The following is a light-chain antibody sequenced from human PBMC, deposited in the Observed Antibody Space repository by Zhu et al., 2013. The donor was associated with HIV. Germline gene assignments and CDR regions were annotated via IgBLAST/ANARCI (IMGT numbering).Light chain of an antibody. J-gene: IGLJ2*01. V-gene: IGLV1-47*01. CDR2: RND. CDR3: QSYDTTLSGSV. Sequence: QSVLTQTPSASGTPGQRVTISCSGATSNIARHFVYWYQHLPGTTPKLLLYRNDQRPSGVPDRFSGSKSGTSASLAISGLRSEDEADYYCQSYDTTLSGSVFGGGTKLTVL. CDR1: TSNIARHF.